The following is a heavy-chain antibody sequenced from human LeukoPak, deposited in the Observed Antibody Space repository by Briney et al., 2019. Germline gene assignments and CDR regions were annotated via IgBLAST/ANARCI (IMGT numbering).Heavy chain of an antibody. CDR2: ISGSGGST. V-gene: IGHV3-23*01. CDR3: ATKRVEVYYFDY. Sequence: GGSLRLSCAASEFSVGSNYMTWVRQAPGKGLEWVSAISGSGGSTYYADSVKGRFTISRDNSKNTLYLQMNSLRAEDTAVYYCATKRVEVYYFDYWGQGTLVTVSS. D-gene: IGHD1-14*01. CDR1: EFSVGSNY. J-gene: IGHJ4*02.